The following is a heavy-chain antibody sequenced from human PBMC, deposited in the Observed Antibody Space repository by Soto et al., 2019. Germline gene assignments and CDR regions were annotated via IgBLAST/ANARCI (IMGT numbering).Heavy chain of an antibody. CDR1: GFTFSTYA. CDR3: ASRASAWTGPILN. Sequence: GGSLRLSCAASGFTFSTYAMRWVRQAPGKGLEWVSNNIGGGGSTYYADSVKGRFTISRDNSRNTLYLQMNSLRAEDTAVYYCASRASAWTGPILNWGPVTLVTVSS. J-gene: IGHJ4*02. V-gene: IGHV3-23*01. CDR2: NIGGGGST. D-gene: IGHD6-19*01.